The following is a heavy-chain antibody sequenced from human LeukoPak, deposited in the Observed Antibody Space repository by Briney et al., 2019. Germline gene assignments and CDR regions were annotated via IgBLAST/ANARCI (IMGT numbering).Heavy chain of an antibody. D-gene: IGHD2-2*02. Sequence: AGGSLSLSCAGSAFTFSSYWMSWVRQAPGKGPEWVANIKDDGSEKYYLDSVKGRFTISRDNAKNSLYLQMNSLRAEDTALYYCAKDIPPGYFDYWGQGTLVTVSS. CDR3: AKDIPPGYFDY. CDR2: IKDDGSEK. J-gene: IGHJ4*02. CDR1: AFTFSSYW. V-gene: IGHV3-7*03.